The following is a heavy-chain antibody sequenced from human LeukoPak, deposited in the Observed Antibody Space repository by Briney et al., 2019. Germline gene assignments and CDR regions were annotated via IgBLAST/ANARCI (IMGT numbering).Heavy chain of an antibody. CDR1: GGSISSYY. Sequence: SETLSLTCTVSGGSISSYYWSWLRQPPGKGLEWIGYIYTSGSTNYNPSLKSRVTISVDTSKNQFSLKLSSVTAADTAVYYCARHVDIVDYYFDYWGQGTLVTVSS. V-gene: IGHV4-4*09. D-gene: IGHD5-12*01. J-gene: IGHJ4*02. CDR2: IYTSGST. CDR3: ARHVDIVDYYFDY.